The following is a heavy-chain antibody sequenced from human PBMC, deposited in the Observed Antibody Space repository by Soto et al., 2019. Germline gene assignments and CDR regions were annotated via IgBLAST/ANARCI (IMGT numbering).Heavy chain of an antibody. J-gene: IGHJ4*02. Sequence: QVQLVQSGAEVKKPGASVKVSCKASGYTFTNYAMHWVRQAPGQRLEWMGWINAANGNTKYSQNFQGRVTITRDTSASTGYMELSSLRSEDQAVYFCAGGYSRGWDVSWDFEYWGQGTLVTVSS. CDR2: INAANGNT. CDR3: AGGYSRGWDVSWDFEY. CDR1: GYTFTNYA. V-gene: IGHV1-3*01. D-gene: IGHD5-18*01.